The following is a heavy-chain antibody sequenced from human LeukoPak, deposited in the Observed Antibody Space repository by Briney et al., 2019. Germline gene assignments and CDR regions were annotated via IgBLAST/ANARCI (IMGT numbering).Heavy chain of an antibody. CDR2: INAGNGNT. V-gene: IGHV1-3*01. CDR1: GYTFPSYA. CDR3: SRDIAVAGREDYYYYMDV. Sequence: ASVKVSCKASGYTFPSYAMHWVRPAPGQRLEWMGWINAGNGNTKYSQKFQGRVTMTTDTSTSTAYMELWSLRSDDTAVYYCSRDIAVAGREDYYYYMDVWGKGTTVTVSS. J-gene: IGHJ6*03. D-gene: IGHD6-19*01.